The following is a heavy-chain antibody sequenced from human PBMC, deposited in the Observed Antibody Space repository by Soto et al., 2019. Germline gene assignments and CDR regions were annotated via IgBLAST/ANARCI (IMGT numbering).Heavy chain of an antibody. Sequence: PGESLKISCKASGFSLISYWIAWVRQMPGKGLEWMGIIYPGDSDTRYSPSFQGQVTISVDKSTTTAYLQWSSLKASDSARYYCARQPQYFDTSGYIDNWGQGTLVTVSS. CDR3: ARQPQYFDTSGYIDN. D-gene: IGHD3-22*01. CDR2: IYPGDSDT. CDR1: GFSLISYW. V-gene: IGHV5-51*01. J-gene: IGHJ4*02.